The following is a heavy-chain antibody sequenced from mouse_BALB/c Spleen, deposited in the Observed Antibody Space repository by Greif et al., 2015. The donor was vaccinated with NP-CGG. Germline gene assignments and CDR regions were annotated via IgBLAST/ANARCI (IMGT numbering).Heavy chain of an antibody. Sequence: DVMLVESGGGLVQPGGSLRLSCATSGFTFTDYYMSWVRQPPGKALEWLGFIRNKANGYTTEYSASVKGRFTISRDNSQSTLYLQMNTLRAEDSATYYCAREYYGYFDVWGAGTTVTVSS. CDR2: IRNKANGYTT. J-gene: IGHJ1*01. V-gene: IGHV7-3*02. CDR1: GFTFTDYY. CDR3: AREYYGYFDV.